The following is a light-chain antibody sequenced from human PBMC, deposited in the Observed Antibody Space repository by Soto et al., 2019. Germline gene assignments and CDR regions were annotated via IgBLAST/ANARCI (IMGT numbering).Light chain of an antibody. Sequence: IRMTQSPSSLSASLGDTVTITWRASQSISSHLNWYQQKPGKAPNLLMYTASNLQSGVPSRFSGSGSGTDFTLTISSLQHEDFATYDGQQSYSTTISFRQGTRLEN. CDR3: QQSYSTTIS. V-gene: IGKV1-39*01. CDR1: QSISSH. CDR2: TAS. J-gene: IGKJ5*01.